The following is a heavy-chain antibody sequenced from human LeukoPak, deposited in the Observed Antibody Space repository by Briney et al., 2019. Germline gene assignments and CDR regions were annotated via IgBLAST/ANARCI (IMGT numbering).Heavy chain of an antibody. D-gene: IGHD2-15*01. V-gene: IGHV1-69*13. CDR1: GGTFSSYA. CDR2: IIPIFGTA. Sequence: GASVKVSCKASGGTFSSYAISWVRQAPGQGLEWMGGIIPIFGTANYAQKFQGRVTITADESTSTAYMELSSLRSEDTAVYYCATYLLEGFDYWGQGTLVTVSS. J-gene: IGHJ4*02. CDR3: ATYLLEGFDY.